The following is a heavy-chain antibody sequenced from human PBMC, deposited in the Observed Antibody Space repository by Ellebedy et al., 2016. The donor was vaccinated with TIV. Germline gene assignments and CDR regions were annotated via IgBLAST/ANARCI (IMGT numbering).Heavy chain of an antibody. D-gene: IGHD1-26*01. CDR3: AKANGYSGSYPHDL. J-gene: IGHJ4*02. V-gene: IGHV3-30*18. Sequence: GESLKISCAASGFTFISYGMHWVRQAPGKGPALVAVISFDGSTPYYADFVQGRFNISRDNPKSTLYLEMNNLRIEDTAMYYCAKANGYSGSYPHDLWGRGTLVTVSS. CDR2: ISFDGSTP. CDR1: GFTFISYG.